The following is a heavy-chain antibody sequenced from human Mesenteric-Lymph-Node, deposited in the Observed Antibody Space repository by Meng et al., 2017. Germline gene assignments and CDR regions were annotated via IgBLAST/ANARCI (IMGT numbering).Heavy chain of an antibody. V-gene: IGHV3-23*01. Sequence: GGSLRLSCAASGFTFRAYAMSWVRRAPGKGLEWISVISGSGDETYYADSVKGRFTISRDNSKNTLYLQMNSLRAEDTAVYYCARDHSSGGLGFDYWGQGTLVTVS. CDR3: ARDHSSGGLGFDY. CDR2: ISGSGDET. CDR1: GFTFRAYA. D-gene: IGHD6-19*01. J-gene: IGHJ4*02.